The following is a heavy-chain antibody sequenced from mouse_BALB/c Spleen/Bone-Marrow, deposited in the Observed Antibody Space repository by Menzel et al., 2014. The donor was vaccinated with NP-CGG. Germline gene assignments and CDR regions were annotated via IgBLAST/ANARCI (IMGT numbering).Heavy chain of an antibody. CDR1: GYTFTNYW. J-gene: IGHJ2*01. V-gene: IGHV1-63*02. Sequence: VQLQESGAELVRPGTSVKISCKASGYTFTNYWLGWIKQRPGHGLEWIGDFYPGGGYTNYNEEFKGKATLTADASSSTAYMQLSSLTSEXSAVNFCARTEYFDYWGQGTTLTVSS. CDR2: FYPGGGYT. CDR3: ARTEYFDY.